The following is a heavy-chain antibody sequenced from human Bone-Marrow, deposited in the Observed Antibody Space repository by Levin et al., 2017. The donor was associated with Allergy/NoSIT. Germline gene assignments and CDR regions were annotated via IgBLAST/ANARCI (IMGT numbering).Heavy chain of an antibody. CDR2: IGGSGGTT. Sequence: QSGGSLRLSCTASGFTFSNYPMSWVRQSPERGLEWVSVIGGSGGTTNYADSVKGRFTISRDNSKNTLYLQMNSLRADDTARYFCTKGASHDPTPLGIEVDAFDIWGQGTVVTVSS. J-gene: IGHJ3*02. CDR1: GFTFSNYP. CDR3: TKGASHDPTPLGIEVDAFDI. V-gene: IGHV3-23*01. D-gene: IGHD2-15*01.